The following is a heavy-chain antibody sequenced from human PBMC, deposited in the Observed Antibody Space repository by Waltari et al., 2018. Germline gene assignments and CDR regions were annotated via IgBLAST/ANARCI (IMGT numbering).Heavy chain of an antibody. V-gene: IGHV1-8*01. J-gene: IGHJ4*02. D-gene: IGHD3-22*01. CDR2: MXPNSGXT. CDR3: XRXYYXDSSGYYCHFDX. Sequence: QVXLVXXGAEXKXPGAXVKVSCKASXYTFTSYDINWVRQATGQGLEWMGWMXPNSGXTGYAXKFQGRVTMTXNTSISTAYMELSSLRSXDTAVYYCXRXYYXDSSGYYCHFDXWGQGTLVTVSS. CDR1: XYTFTSYD.